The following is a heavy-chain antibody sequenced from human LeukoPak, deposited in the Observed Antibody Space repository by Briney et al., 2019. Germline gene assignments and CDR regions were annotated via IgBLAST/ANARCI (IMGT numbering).Heavy chain of an antibody. Sequence: SETLSLTCTVSGGSISSGGYYWSWIRQHPGKGLEWIGYIYYSGSTYYNPSLKSRVTISVDTSKNQFSLKLSSVTAADTAVYYCARDGEDGYNMIDYWGQGTLVTVSS. CDR1: GGSISSGGYY. D-gene: IGHD5-24*01. V-gene: IGHV4-31*03. CDR2: IYYSGST. J-gene: IGHJ4*02. CDR3: ARDGEDGYNMIDY.